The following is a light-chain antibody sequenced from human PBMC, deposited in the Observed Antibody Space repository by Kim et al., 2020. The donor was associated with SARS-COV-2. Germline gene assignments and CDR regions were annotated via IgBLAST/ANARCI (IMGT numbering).Light chain of an antibody. CDR1: SIATRV. V-gene: IGLV3-21*04. CDR2: YDT. Sequence: SYELTQPPSVSVAPGQAASIPCGGDSIATRVVHWYQQRPGQAPVLLIYYDTDRPSGIPERFSGSNSGNAATLTISRVEAGDEADYYCQVWDSRRVVFGGG. J-gene: IGLJ2*01. CDR3: QVWDSRRVV.